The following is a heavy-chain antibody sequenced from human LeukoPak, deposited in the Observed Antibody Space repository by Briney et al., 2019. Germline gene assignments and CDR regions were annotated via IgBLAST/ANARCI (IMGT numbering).Heavy chain of an antibody. Sequence: GGSLRLSCAASEFTFSSYAMSWVRQAPGKGLEWVSAISGSGGSTYYADSVKGRFTISRDNSKKTLYLQMNSLRAEDTAVYYCAKGKATVTTWSAFYWGQGTLVTVSS. J-gene: IGHJ4*02. CDR2: ISGSGGST. CDR1: EFTFSSYA. V-gene: IGHV3-23*01. CDR3: AKGKATVTTWSAFY. D-gene: IGHD4-17*01.